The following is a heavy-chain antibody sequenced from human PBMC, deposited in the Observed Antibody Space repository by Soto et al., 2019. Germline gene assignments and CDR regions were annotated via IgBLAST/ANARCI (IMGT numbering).Heavy chain of an antibody. CDR3: ARGPYYDLIWNYYYLDV. Sequence: QVQLQESGPGLVKPSETLSLSCRVSGGSISGHYWSWVRQTPGQGLEWIGYMYYSGSTHYNPSLKSRVTISVDTSKTHFSLRLTSVTAADTAVYYCARGPYYDLIWNYYYLDVWGKGTTVTVSS. V-gene: IGHV4-59*08. D-gene: IGHD3-16*01. J-gene: IGHJ6*03. CDR1: GGSISGHY. CDR2: MYYSGST.